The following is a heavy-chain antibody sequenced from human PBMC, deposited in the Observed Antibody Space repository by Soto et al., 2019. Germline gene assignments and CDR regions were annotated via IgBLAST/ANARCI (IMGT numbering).Heavy chain of an antibody. D-gene: IGHD2-15*01. CDR1: GVSITSYY. J-gene: IGHJ6*02. CDR3: ARVPGAVAATEDYDGLDV. Sequence: QVQLEESGPGLVRPSETLSLTCSVSGVSITSYYWRWIRQSAGGGLECMGRINTDGLSTYSPSFKSRLTMSLDTAKNQGSLRLISVTAADTAVYFCARVPGAVAATEDYDGLDVWGQGTTVTGSS. CDR2: INTDGLS. V-gene: IGHV4-4*07.